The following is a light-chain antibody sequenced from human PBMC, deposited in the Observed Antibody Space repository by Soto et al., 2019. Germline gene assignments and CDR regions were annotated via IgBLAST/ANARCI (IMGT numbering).Light chain of an antibody. J-gene: IGLJ3*02. CDR2: EVT. CDR3: SSYAASNNFYFV. Sequence: QSALTQPPSAPGSPGQSVTISCTGTSSDVGGHNYVSWYQQYPGRAPKLMIYEVTKRPSGVPDRFSGSKSGNTASLTVSGLQAEDEADYYCSSYAASNNFYFVFGGGTKLTVL. V-gene: IGLV2-8*01. CDR1: SSDVGGHNY.